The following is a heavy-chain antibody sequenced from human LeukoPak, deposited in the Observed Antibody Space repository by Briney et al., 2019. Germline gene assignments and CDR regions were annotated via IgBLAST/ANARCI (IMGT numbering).Heavy chain of an antibody. CDR1: GYTFTGYY. Sequence: GASVKVSCKASGYTFTGYYMHWVRQAPGQGLEWMERINPNSGGTNYAQKFQGRVTMTRDTSISTAYMELSRLRSDDTAVYYCARVDRAVAGILYFDYWGQGTLVTVSS. D-gene: IGHD6-19*01. CDR2: INPNSGGT. J-gene: IGHJ4*02. CDR3: ARVDRAVAGILYFDY. V-gene: IGHV1-2*06.